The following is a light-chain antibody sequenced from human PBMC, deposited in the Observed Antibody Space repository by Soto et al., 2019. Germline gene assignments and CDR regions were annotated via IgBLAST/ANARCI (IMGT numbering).Light chain of an antibody. CDR1: QSVSSY. Sequence: IVLTQSPATLSLSPGERATLSCRASQSVSSYLAWYQQKPGQAPRLLIYDASNRATGIPARFSGSGSGTNFTLTISGLEPEDFAVYYCQQRSKWPPVTFGQGTRLEIK. J-gene: IGKJ5*01. V-gene: IGKV3-11*01. CDR2: DAS. CDR3: QQRSKWPPVT.